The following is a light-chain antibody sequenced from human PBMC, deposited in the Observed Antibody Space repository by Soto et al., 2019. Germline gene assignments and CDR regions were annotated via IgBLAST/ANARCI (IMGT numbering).Light chain of an antibody. V-gene: IGKV3-20*01. Sequence: VVSQSPGTVSLNPGESATLSCRSSQSVSSSFLAWYQQKAGQAPRLLIYGASRRATGIPDRFSGSGSGTDFTLTISRLEPEDFAVYYCQQYVSSPWAFGQGTKVDIK. J-gene: IGKJ1*01. CDR3: QQYVSSPWA. CDR1: QSVSSSF. CDR2: GAS.